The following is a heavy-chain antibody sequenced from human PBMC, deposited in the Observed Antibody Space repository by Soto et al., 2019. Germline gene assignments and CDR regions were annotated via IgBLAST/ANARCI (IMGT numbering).Heavy chain of an antibody. CDR2: IHYTGIT. D-gene: IGHD2-21*01. CDR1: GGSINSYY. Sequence: SETLSLTCTVSGGSINSYYWSWIRQPPGRGLEWLGFIHYTGITNYNPSLKGRVTISVDASKNQFSLNLISVTAADTAVYYCATGGASSQYFLYWGQGALVTVSS. J-gene: IGHJ4*02. CDR3: ATGGASSQYFLY. V-gene: IGHV4-59*01.